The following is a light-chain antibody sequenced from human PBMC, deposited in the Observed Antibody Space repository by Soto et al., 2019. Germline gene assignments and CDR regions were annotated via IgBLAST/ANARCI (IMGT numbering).Light chain of an antibody. V-gene: IGKV3-20*01. CDR3: QHYDSLPIT. J-gene: IGKJ5*01. CDR1: QSVSSSY. CDR2: GAS. Sequence: EIVLTQSPGTLSLSPGERATLSCRASQSVSSSYLAWYQQKPGQPPRLLIYGASSRATGIADRFSGSGSGTDFTLTISRLEPECVAVFYCQHYDSLPITFGQGTRLEIK.